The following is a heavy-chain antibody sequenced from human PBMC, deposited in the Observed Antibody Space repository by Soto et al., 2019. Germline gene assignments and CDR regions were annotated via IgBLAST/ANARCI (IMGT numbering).Heavy chain of an antibody. CDR3: AKAQGRNLPFRTFDI. V-gene: IGHV3-30*18. Sequence: GGSLRLSCAASGFSFSSYGMHWVRQAPGKGLVWVAVISDDGTNPYYADSVKGRFTISRDNSKNTLYLQMNTLREDDTALYYCAKAQGRNLPFRTFDIWGQGTMVTVSS. D-gene: IGHD3-10*01. CDR2: ISDDGTNP. CDR1: GFSFSSYG. J-gene: IGHJ3*02.